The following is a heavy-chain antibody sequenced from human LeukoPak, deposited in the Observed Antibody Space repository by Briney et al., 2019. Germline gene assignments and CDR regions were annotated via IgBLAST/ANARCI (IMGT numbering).Heavy chain of an antibody. D-gene: IGHD6-13*01. CDR1: GFTFSSYW. CDR2: IKQDGSEK. Sequence: PVGSLRLSCAASGFTFSSYWMSWVRQAPGKGLDWVANIKQDGSEKYYVDSVKGRFTISRDNAKNSLYLQMNSLRAEDTAVYYCARGTIAAAGYYYFDYWGQGTQVTVSS. J-gene: IGHJ4*02. CDR3: ARGTIAAAGYYYFDY. V-gene: IGHV3-7*04.